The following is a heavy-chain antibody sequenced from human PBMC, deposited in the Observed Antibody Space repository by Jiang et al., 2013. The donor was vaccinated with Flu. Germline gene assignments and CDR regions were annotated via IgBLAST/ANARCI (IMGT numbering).Heavy chain of an antibody. D-gene: IGHD3-9*01. J-gene: IGHJ6*02. V-gene: IGHV3-30*04. CDR1: GFTFSSYA. Sequence: RLSCAASGFTFSSYAMHWVRQAPGKGLEWVAVISYDGSNKYYADSVKGRFTISRDNSKNTLYLQMNSLRAEDTAVYYCARGGASYAIFYYYYGMDVWGQGTTVTVSS. CDR2: ISYDGSNK. CDR3: ARGGASYAIFYYYYGMDV.